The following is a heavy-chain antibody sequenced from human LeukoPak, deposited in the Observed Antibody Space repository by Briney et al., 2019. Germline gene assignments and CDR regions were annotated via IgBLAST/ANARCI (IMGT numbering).Heavy chain of an antibody. V-gene: IGHV1-69*13. CDR1: GGTFSSYA. D-gene: IGHD5-24*01. CDR2: IIPIFGTA. J-gene: IGHJ5*02. Sequence: SVTVTCTASGGTFSSYAISWVRQAPGQGLEWMGGIIPIFGTANYAQKFQGRVTITADESTSTAYMELSSLRSEDTAVYYCAREGRWLQLFKLVSWFEPWGQGTLVTVSS. CDR3: AREGRWLQLFKLVSWFEP.